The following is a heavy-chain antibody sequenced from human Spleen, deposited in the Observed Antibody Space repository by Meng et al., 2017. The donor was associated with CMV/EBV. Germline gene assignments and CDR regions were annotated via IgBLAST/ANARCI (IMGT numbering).Heavy chain of an antibody. CDR1: GFTFSSYA. Sequence: LSLTCAASGFTFSSYAMSWVRQAPGKGLEWVSYINGGGRTIYYADSVKGRFTISRDNAKNSLYLQMNSLRAEDTAVYYCARLIPAAMYYYYGMDVWGQGTTVTVSS. V-gene: IGHV3-48*04. D-gene: IGHD2-2*01. CDR3: ARLIPAAMYYYYGMDV. J-gene: IGHJ6*02. CDR2: INGGGRTI.